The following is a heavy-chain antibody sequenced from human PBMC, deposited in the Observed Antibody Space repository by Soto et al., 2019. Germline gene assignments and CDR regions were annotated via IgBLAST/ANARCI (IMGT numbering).Heavy chain of an antibody. J-gene: IGHJ4*02. CDR1: GYTFIGYY. Sequence: ASVKVSCTASGYTFIGYYIHWVRQAPGQGLEWMGWINPNSGGTKYTQKFQGWVTMTRDTSISTAYMELSRLRSDDTAVYYCARAAYNYGYSDYWGQGTLVTVSS. D-gene: IGHD5-18*01. CDR3: ARAAYNYGYSDY. CDR2: INPNSGGT. V-gene: IGHV1-2*04.